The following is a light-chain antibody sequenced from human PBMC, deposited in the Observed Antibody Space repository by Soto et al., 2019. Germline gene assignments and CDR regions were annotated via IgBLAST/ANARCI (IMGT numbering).Light chain of an antibody. J-gene: IGKJ1*01. V-gene: IGKV1-39*01. Sequence: DIQMTQSPSTLSASLGDRFTITCLASQSIASWLAWYQQKPGKAPKLLIYVASTLQRGVPSRFSGSGSGTDFTLTISSLQAEDFATYFCQQSDSTPRWTFGQGTKVDIK. CDR1: QSIASW. CDR2: VAS. CDR3: QQSDSTPRWT.